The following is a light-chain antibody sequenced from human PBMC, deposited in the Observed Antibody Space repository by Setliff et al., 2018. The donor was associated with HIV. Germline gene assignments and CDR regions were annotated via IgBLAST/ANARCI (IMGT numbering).Light chain of an antibody. CDR1: QSIFYSSNNKNY. V-gene: IGKV4-1*01. Sequence: DIVMTQSPDSLAVSLGERATINCKSSQSIFYSSNNKNYLAWYQQKPGQPPRLLIYWASTRESGVPDRFSGSGSGTDFTLTINNLQAEDVAVYYCQQYYSSPPFTFGGGTKVDIK. J-gene: IGKJ4*01. CDR2: WAS. CDR3: QQYYSSPPFT.